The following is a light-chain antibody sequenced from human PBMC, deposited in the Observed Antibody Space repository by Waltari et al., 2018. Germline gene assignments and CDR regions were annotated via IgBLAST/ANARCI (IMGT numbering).Light chain of an antibody. J-gene: IGKJ2*01. CDR2: GAS. CDR3: QQYGSSVMYT. Sequence: EIVLTQSPGTLSLSPGERATLSCRASQSLTKKYLAWYQQKPGQAPRLLIYGASSRAAGIPDRCSGSGSGTDFTLTISRLEPEDFALYYCQQYGSSVMYTFGQGTKVEIK. V-gene: IGKV3-20*01. CDR1: QSLTKKY.